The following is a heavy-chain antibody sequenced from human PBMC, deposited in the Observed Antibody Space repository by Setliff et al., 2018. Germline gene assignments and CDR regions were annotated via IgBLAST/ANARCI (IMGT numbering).Heavy chain of an antibody. V-gene: IGHV4-61*09. CDR2: IYTSWST. CDR1: GGSINSGSYY. CDR3: ARAHTWSLPNDNSGYPGWFDP. D-gene: IGHD3-22*01. Sequence: TLSLTCTVSGGSINSGSYYWSFIRQPAGKGLEWIGQIYTSWSTNYNPSLKSRVTMSVDTSKNHVSLKLSSVTAADTAVYYCARAHTWSLPNDNSGYPGWFDPWGQGTLVTVSS. J-gene: IGHJ5*02.